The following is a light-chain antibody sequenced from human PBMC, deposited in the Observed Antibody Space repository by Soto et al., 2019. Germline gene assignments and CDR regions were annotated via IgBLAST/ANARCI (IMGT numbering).Light chain of an antibody. J-gene: IGLJ1*01. CDR2: EVN. CDR1: SSDIGSYNR. CDR3: NSFTTSSTYL. Sequence: QSVLTQPASVSGSPGQSITISCTGTSSDIGSYNRVSWYQQPPGKAPKLIIYEVNNRPSGVPDRFSGSKSGNTASLTISELQAEDEADYYCNSFTTSSTYLFGSGTKVTVL. V-gene: IGLV2-18*02.